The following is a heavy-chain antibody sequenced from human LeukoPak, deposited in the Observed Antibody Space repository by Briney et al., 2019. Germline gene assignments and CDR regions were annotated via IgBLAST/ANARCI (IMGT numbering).Heavy chain of an antibody. Sequence: GGSLRLSCAASGFTFSSNYMSWVRQAPGKGLEWVSVIYSGGSTYYADSVKGRFTISRDNSKNTLYLQMNSLRAEDTAVYYCAKSTVTTVYTLWGQGTLVTVSS. D-gene: IGHD4-11*01. CDR3: AKSTVTTVYTL. V-gene: IGHV3-53*01. CDR1: GFTFSSNY. CDR2: IYSGGST. J-gene: IGHJ4*02.